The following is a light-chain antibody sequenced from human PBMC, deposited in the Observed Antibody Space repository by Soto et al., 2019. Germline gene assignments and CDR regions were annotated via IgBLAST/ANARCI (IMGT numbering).Light chain of an antibody. CDR3: SSYTSSSTLV. V-gene: IGLV2-14*01. CDR2: DVS. J-gene: IGLJ1*01. CDR1: SSDVGGYNY. Sequence: QSALTQPVSVSGSPGQPITISSTGTSSDVGGYNYVSWYQQRPGKAPKLMIYDVSNRPSGVSNRFSGSKSGNTASLTISGLQAENEADYYCSSYTSSSTLVFGTGTKLTVL.